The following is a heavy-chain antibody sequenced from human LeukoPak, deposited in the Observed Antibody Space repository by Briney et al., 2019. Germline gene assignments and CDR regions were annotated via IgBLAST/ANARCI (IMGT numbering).Heavy chain of an antibody. V-gene: IGHV3-64D*06. Sequence: GGSLRLSCSASGFTFSTLPMHWVRQAPGKGLEYVSGSSSNGGSTYYADSAKGRFTISRDNSKNTLYLQMSSLRPEDTAVYYCENQISGWVYWGQGTLVTVSS. J-gene: IGHJ4*02. CDR3: ENQISGWVY. D-gene: IGHD6-19*01. CDR2: SSSNGGST. CDR1: GFTFSTLP.